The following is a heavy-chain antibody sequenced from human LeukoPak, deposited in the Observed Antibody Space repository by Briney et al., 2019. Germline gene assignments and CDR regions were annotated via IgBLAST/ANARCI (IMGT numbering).Heavy chain of an antibody. CDR1: GYTFTGYY. V-gene: IGHV1-2*04. J-gene: IGHJ4*02. CDR2: INPNSGGT. Sequence: GASVKVSCKASGYTFTGYYMHWVRQAPGQGLEWMGWINPNSGGTNYAQKFQGWVTMTRDTSISTAYMELSRLRSDDTAVYYCARALDEGYYYDSSGPAYWGQGTLVTVSS. D-gene: IGHD3-22*01. CDR3: ARALDEGYYYDSSGPAY.